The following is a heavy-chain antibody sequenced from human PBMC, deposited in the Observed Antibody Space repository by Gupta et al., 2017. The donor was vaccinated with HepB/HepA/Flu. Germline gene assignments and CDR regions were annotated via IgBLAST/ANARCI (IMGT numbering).Heavy chain of an antibody. CDR2: INHSGST. Sequence: QVQLQQWGAGLLKPSETLSLTCDGYGGSFSGYSWSWIREPPGKGLEWIGEINHSGSTNYNPSLKSRVTISVDTSKNQFSLKLSSVTAADTAVYYCARGLYDSSGYYYDYFDYWGQGTLVTVSS. D-gene: IGHD3-22*01. CDR3: ARGLYDSSGYYYDYFDY. CDR1: GGSFSGYS. V-gene: IGHV4-34*01. J-gene: IGHJ4*02.